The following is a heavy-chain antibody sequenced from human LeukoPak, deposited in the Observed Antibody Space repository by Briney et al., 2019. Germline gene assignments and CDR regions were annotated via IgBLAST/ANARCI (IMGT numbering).Heavy chain of an antibody. Sequence: PGGSLRLSCAASGFTFSSYAMSWVRQAPGKGLEWVSSISSNSSYIYYADSVKGRFTISRDNAKNSLYLQMNSLRAEDTAVYYCARDRGFGDLALCWGQGTLVTVSS. CDR2: ISSNSSYI. J-gene: IGHJ4*02. V-gene: IGHV3-21*01. CDR1: GFTFSSYA. D-gene: IGHD3-10*01. CDR3: ARDRGFGDLALC.